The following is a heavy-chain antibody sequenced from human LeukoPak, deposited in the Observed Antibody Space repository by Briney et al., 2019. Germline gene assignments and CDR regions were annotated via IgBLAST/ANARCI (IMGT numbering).Heavy chain of an antibody. J-gene: IGHJ4*02. CDR2: INPNSGGT. V-gene: IGHV1-2*02. CDR1: GYTFTGYY. CDR3: ARSWFGELFLDY. D-gene: IGHD3-10*01. Sequence: GASVTVSCKASGYTFTGYYMHWVRQAPGQRLEWMGWINPNSGGTNYAQKFQGRVTMTRDTSISTAYMELSRLRSDDTAVYYCARSWFGELFLDYWGQGTLVTVSS.